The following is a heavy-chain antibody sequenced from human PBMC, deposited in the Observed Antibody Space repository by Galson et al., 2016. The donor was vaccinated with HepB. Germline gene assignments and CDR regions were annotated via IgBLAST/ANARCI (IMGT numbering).Heavy chain of an antibody. V-gene: IGHV4-4*02. CDR2: IYHSGNT. CDR3: ARDRLYYGSGTGALDI. J-gene: IGHJ3*02. D-gene: IGHD3-10*01. Sequence: SETLSLTCAVSGGSISSSNWWSWVRQPPGKGLEWIGEIYHSGNTNYNPSLKSRVTILVDKPKNQFSLTLNSVTAADTAVYYCARDRLYYGSGTGALDIWGQGTVVTVS. CDR1: GGSISSSNW.